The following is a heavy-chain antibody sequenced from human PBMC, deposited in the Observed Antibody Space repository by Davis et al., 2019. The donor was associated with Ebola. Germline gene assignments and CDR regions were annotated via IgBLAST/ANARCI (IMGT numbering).Heavy chain of an antibody. Sequence: ASVKVSCKASGYTFTGYYMHWVRQAPGQGLEWMGWINPNSGGTNYAQKFQGWVTMTRDTSISTAYMELSRLRSDDTAVYYCAITYYYDSSGYYPHGRAFDYWGQGTLVTVSS. J-gene: IGHJ4*02. CDR3: AITYYYDSSGYYPHGRAFDY. D-gene: IGHD3-22*01. CDR2: INPNSGGT. CDR1: GYTFTGYY. V-gene: IGHV1-2*04.